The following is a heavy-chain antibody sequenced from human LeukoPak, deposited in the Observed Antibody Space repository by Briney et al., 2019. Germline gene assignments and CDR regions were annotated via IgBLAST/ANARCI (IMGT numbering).Heavy chain of an antibody. D-gene: IGHD3-10*01. CDR1: GFTFSSYA. CDR3: ARFAAGGSYYYYMDV. CDR2: ISGSGGST. V-gene: IGHV3-23*01. Sequence: GGSLRLSRAASGFTFSSYAMSWVRQAPGKGLEWVSAISGSGGSTYYADSVKGRFTISRDNSKNTLYLQMNSLRADDTAVYYCARFAAGGSYYYYMDVWGKGTTVTVSS. J-gene: IGHJ6*03.